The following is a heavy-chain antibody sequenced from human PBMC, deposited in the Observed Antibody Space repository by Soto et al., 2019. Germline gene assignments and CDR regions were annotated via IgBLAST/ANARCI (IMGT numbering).Heavy chain of an antibody. CDR3: ARVSYYDILTGYYSGGMDV. J-gene: IGHJ6*02. Sequence: VGSLRLSCAASGFTFSSYWMHWVRQAPGKGLVWVSRINSDGSSTSYADSVKGRFTISRDNAKNTLYLQMNSLRAEDTAVYYCARVSYYDILTGYYSGGMDVWGQGTTVTVSS. D-gene: IGHD3-9*01. CDR1: GFTFSSYW. CDR2: INSDGSST. V-gene: IGHV3-74*01.